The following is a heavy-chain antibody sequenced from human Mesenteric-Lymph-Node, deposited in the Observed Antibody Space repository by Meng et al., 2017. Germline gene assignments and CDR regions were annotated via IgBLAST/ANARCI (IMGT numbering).Heavy chain of an antibody. CDR1: GFTFDDYA. D-gene: IGHD3-10*01. CDR2: ISWNSGSI. CDR3: AKDFGDPMGY. J-gene: IGHJ4*02. V-gene: IGHV3-9*01. Sequence: GGSLRLSCAASGFTFDDYAMHWVRQAPGKGLEWVSGISWNSGSIGYADSVKGRFTISRDNAKNSLYLQMNSLRAEDTALYYCAKDFGDPMGYWGQGTLVTVSS.